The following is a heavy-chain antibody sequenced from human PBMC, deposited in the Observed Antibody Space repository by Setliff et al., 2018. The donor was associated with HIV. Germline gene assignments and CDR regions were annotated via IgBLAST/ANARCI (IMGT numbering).Heavy chain of an antibody. Sequence: QAGGSLRLSCAASGFTFSTYTMHWVRQAPGKGLEWVAVISHDGGTKYYADSVKGRFTMSRDNSKNTLSLQMNSLRAEDTAMYYCARGTYDSSGYSSEYFQLWGQGTLVTVS. CDR3: ARGTYDSSGYSSEYFQL. CDR1: GFTFSTYT. D-gene: IGHD3-22*01. V-gene: IGHV3-30*01. J-gene: IGHJ1*01. CDR2: ISHDGGTK.